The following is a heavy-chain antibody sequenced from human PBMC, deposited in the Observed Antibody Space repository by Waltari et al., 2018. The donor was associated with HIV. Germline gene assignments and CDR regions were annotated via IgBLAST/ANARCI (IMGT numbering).Heavy chain of an antibody. CDR2: IYYSGST. CDR1: GGSISSSSYY. D-gene: IGHD6-13*01. V-gene: IGHV4-39*01. Sequence: QLQLQESGPGLVKPSETLSLTCTVSGGSISSSSYYWGWIRQPPGKGLEWIGSIYYSGSTYYNPSLKSRVTISVDTSKNQFSLKLSSVTAADTAVYYCARGVDSSSLYEYYFDYWGQGTLVTVSS. CDR3: ARGVDSSSLYEYYFDY. J-gene: IGHJ4*02.